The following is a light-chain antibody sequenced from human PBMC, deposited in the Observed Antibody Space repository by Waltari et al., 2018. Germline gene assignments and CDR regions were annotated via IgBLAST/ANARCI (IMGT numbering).Light chain of an antibody. CDR3: SSYTSSSTPWV. CDR1: SSDVGGYNS. CDR2: EVS. J-gene: IGLJ3*02. V-gene: IGLV2-14*01. Sequence: QSALTQPASVSGSPGQSITISCTGTSSDVGGYNSVSWYQQHPGTAPKLMIFEVSNRPSGVSNRFSGSKSGNTASLTISGLQAEDESDYYCSSYTSSSTPWVFGGGTKLTV.